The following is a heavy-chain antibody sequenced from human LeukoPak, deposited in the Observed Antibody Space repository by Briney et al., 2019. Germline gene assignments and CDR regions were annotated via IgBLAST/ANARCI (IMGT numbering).Heavy chain of an antibody. CDR2: INAGNGNT. CDR3: ARAWGYSSSWDDFDY. CDR1: GYTFTSYA. V-gene: IGHV1-3*01. Sequence: GASVKVSCKASGYTFTSYAMHWVRQAPGQRLEWMGWINAGNGNTKYSQKFQGRVTITRDTSASTAYMELSSLRSEDTAVYYCARAWGYSSSWDDFDYWGQGTLVTVSS. J-gene: IGHJ4*02. D-gene: IGHD6-13*01.